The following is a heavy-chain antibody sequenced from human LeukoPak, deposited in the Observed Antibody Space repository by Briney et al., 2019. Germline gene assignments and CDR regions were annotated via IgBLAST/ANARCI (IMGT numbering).Heavy chain of an antibody. D-gene: IGHD2-21*01. Sequence: SETLSLTCTVSGDSMTYSYWSWIRQPPGKGLEWLGNIYLSVITKPNPSLKSRVTISLDTSKNQLSLRLTSVTAADTAVYYCARRRQVSAYSPYAFDMWGQGTMVTV. CDR3: ARRRQVSAYSPYAFDM. V-gene: IGHV4-59*08. CDR2: IYLSVIT. CDR1: GDSMTYSY. J-gene: IGHJ3*02.